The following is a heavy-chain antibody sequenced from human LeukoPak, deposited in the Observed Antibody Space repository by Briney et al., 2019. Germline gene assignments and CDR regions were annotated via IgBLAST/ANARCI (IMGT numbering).Heavy chain of an antibody. D-gene: IGHD1/OR15-1a*01. Sequence: GESLKISCAASGFTVSSNFMSWVRQAPGKGLEWVSVIYSGGTTYYADSVKGRFTIPRDNSKNTLYLQMNSLRAEDTAVYYCARDGYGNNYMDVWGKGTTVTVSS. CDR2: IYSGGTT. J-gene: IGHJ6*03. CDR1: GFTVSSNF. V-gene: IGHV3-53*01. CDR3: ARDGYGNNYMDV.